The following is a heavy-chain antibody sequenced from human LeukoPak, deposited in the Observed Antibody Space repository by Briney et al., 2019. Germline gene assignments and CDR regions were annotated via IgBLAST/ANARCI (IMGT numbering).Heavy chain of an antibody. CDR1: GFTFSSYE. CDR3: AKGSSDGRPYYFDY. J-gene: IGHJ4*02. CDR2: ISSSGSTI. V-gene: IGHV3-48*03. Sequence: GGSLRLSCAASGFTFSSYEMNWVRQAPGKGLEWVSYISSSGSTIYYADSVKGRFTISRDNAKNSLYLQMNSLRAEDTAVYYCAKGSSDGRPYYFDYWGQGTLVTVSS. D-gene: IGHD5-24*01.